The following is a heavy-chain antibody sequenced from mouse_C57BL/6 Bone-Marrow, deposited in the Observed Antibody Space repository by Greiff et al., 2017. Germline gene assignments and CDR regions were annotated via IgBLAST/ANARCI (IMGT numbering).Heavy chain of an antibody. CDR1: GYTFTSYW. D-gene: IGHD2-3*01. CDR2: IYPGSGST. V-gene: IGHV1-55*01. CDR3: ARPDGYYAMDY. Sequence: QVQLQQSGAELVKPGASVKMSCKASGYTFTSYWITWVKQRPGQGLEWIGDIYPGSGSTNYNEKFKSKATLTVDTSSSTAYMQLSSLTSEDSAVYYCARPDGYYAMDYWGQGTSVTVSS. J-gene: IGHJ4*01.